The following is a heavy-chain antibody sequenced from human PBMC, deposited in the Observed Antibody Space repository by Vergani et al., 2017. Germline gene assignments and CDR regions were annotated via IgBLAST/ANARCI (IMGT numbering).Heavy chain of an antibody. CDR3: ARDPRGYGGDPEDYYGMDV. CDR1: GGTFSSYA. Sequence: QVQLVQSGAEVKKPGSSVKVSCKASGGTFSSYAISWVRQAPGQGLEWMGGIIPIFGTANYAQKFQGRVTITADESTSTAYMELSSLRSQDTAVYYCARDPRGYGGDPEDYYGMDVWGQGTTVTVSS. CDR2: IIPIFGTA. D-gene: IGHD2-21*02. J-gene: IGHJ6*02. V-gene: IGHV1-69*12.